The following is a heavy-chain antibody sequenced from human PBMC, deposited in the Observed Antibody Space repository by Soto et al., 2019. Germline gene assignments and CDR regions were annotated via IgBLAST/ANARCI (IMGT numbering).Heavy chain of an antibody. J-gene: IGHJ3*02. Sequence: QVQLVESGGGVVQPGRSLRLSCAASGFTFSSYGMHWVRQAPGKGLEWVAVISYDGSNKYYADSVKGRFTISRDNSKNTLYRQMNSLRAEDTAVYYCAKDQYSSSSGDAFDIWGQGTMVTVSS. CDR3: AKDQYSSSSGDAFDI. D-gene: IGHD6-6*01. CDR2: ISYDGSNK. V-gene: IGHV3-30*18. CDR1: GFTFSSYG.